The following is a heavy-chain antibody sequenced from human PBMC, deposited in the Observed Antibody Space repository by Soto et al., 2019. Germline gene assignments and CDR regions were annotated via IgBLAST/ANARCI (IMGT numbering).Heavy chain of an antibody. D-gene: IGHD3-3*01. J-gene: IGHJ6*02. Sequence: EVQLVESGGGLVQPGGSLRLSCAASGFTFSSYWMNWVRQAPGKGLVWVSGINSDGSSTSHADSVKGRFTISRDNAKNTLYLQMNSLRAEDTAVYFCARPKVKYDFWSGMDVWGQGTTVTVSS. CDR2: INSDGSST. CDR3: ARPKVKYDFWSGMDV. V-gene: IGHV3-74*01. CDR1: GFTFSSYW.